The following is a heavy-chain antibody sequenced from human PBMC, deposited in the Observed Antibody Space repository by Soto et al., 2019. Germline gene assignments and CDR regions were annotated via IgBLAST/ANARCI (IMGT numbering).Heavy chain of an antibody. Sequence: EVQLLESGGGLVQPGGSLRLSCAASGFTFSSYAMSWVRQAPGKGLEWVSAISGSGGSTYYADSGKGRFTISRDNSKNPLYLQMNSLRAEATAVYYCAKALTIFGVVIPDYYYYGMDVWGQGTTVTVSS. D-gene: IGHD3-3*01. J-gene: IGHJ6*02. CDR1: GFTFSSYA. CDR2: ISGSGGST. CDR3: AKALTIFGVVIPDYYYYGMDV. V-gene: IGHV3-23*01.